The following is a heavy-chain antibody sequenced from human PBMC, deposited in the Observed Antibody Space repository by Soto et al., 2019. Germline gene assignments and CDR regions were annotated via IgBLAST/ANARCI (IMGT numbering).Heavy chain of an antibody. V-gene: IGHV4-30-2*01. D-gene: IGHD3-22*01. CDR2: IYHSGST. CDR1: GGSISSGGYS. Sequence: SETLSLTCAVSGGSISSGGYSWSWIRQPPGKGLEWIGYIYHSGSTYYNPSLKSRVTISVDRSKNQFSLKLSSVTAADTAVYYCARSSDDSSGPGASDIWGQGTMVTVSS. CDR3: ARSSDDSSGPGASDI. J-gene: IGHJ3*02.